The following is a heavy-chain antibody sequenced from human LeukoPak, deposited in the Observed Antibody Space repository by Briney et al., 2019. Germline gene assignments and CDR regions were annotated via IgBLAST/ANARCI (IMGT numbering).Heavy chain of an antibody. Sequence: SETLSLTCTVSGYSISSGFYWGWMRQSPGKGLEWIATIYHSGSTYYNPSLKSRVTMLIDTSKNQFSLKLSSVTAADTAVYYCARLLPTAGGMDVWGQGTTVTVSS. V-gene: IGHV4-38-2*02. CDR2: IYHSGST. J-gene: IGHJ6*02. CDR1: GYSISSGFY. CDR3: ARLLPTAGGMDV.